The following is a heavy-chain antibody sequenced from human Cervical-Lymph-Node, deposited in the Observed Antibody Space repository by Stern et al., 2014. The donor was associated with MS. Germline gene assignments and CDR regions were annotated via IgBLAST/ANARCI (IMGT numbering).Heavy chain of an antibody. D-gene: IGHD3-16*01. V-gene: IGHV1-46*01. CDR2: INPNGSVT. CDR3: TRAVGGVGRE. J-gene: IGHJ4*02. Sequence: VPLMQSGPEVKKPWASVMVSCKTSGYTFTNYYIHWVRQAPGQGLEGMGIINPNGSVTASAQKFQGRLTMTRDTSTTTVYMRLITLTSEDTAMYYCTRAVGGVGREWGQGTLVFVSS. CDR1: GYTFTNYY.